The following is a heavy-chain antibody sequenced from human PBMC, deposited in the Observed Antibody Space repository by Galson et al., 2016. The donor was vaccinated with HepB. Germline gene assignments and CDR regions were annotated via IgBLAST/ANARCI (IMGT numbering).Heavy chain of an antibody. V-gene: IGHV3-21*01. CDR3: AREFFYDSDGYRST. J-gene: IGHJ4*02. Sequence: SVKGRFTISRDNAKNSLHLQLNSLRVEDTSIYYCAREFFYDSDGYRSTWGQGTLVTVSS. D-gene: IGHD3-22*01.